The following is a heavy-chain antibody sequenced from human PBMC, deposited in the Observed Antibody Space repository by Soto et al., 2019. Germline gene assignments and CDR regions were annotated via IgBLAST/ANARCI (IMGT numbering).Heavy chain of an antibody. CDR3: AKDGAYSSSGYSPYYFDY. V-gene: IGHV3-30*18. J-gene: IGHJ4*02. D-gene: IGHD6-13*01. CDR1: GFTFSSYG. CDR2: ISYDGSNK. Sequence: QVQLVESGGGVVQPGRSLRLSCAASGFTFSSYGMHWVRQAPGKGLEWVAVISYDGSNKYYADSVKGRFTISRDNSKNTLYLQMNSLRAEDTAVYYCAKDGAYSSSGYSPYYFDYWGQGTLVTVSS.